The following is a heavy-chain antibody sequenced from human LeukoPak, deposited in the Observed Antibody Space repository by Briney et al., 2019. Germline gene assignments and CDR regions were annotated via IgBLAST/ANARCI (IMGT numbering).Heavy chain of an antibody. D-gene: IGHD3-22*01. Sequence: GGSLRLSCAASGFTFSTYWMHWVRQAPGKGLVWVSRIKSDGSTSYADSVKGRFTISRDNAKNTVSLQMNSLRPEDTGVYYCARAPSEICGFYLENFPHWGQGTLVTVSS. V-gene: IGHV3-74*01. CDR1: GFTFSTYW. CDR3: ARAPSEICGFYLENFPH. J-gene: IGHJ1*01. CDR2: IKSDGST.